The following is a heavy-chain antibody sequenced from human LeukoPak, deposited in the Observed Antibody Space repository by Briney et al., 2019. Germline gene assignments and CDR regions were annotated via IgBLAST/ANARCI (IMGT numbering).Heavy chain of an antibody. CDR3: ARDFDSSGRIDY. D-gene: IGHD3-22*01. Sequence: SETLSLTCNVSGVSMSRFYWSWIRQPPGKGLEWIGYVYSSGSTSYNPSLKNRVSISIDTSKNQFSLKLTSVTAADTAVFYCARDFDSSGRIDYWGQGMLVTVSS. CDR2: VYSSGST. CDR1: GVSMSRFY. V-gene: IGHV4-59*01. J-gene: IGHJ4*02.